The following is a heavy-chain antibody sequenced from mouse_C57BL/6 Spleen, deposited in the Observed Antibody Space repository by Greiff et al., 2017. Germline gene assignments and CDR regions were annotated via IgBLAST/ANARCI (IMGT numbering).Heavy chain of an antibody. D-gene: IGHD2-4*01. V-gene: IGHV1-20*01. J-gene: IGHJ4*01. CDR1: GYSFTGYF. CDR2: INPYNGDT. CDR3: AREDDYHYYAMDY. Sequence: EVKLMESGPELVKPGDSVKISCKASGYSFTGYFMNWVMQSHGKSLEWIGRINPYNGDTFYNQKFKGKATLTVDKSSSTAHMELRSLTSEDSAVYYCAREDDYHYYAMDYWGQGTSVTVSS.